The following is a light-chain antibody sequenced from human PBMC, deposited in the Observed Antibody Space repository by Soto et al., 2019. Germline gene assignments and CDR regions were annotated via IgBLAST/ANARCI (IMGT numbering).Light chain of an antibody. J-gene: IGLJ1*01. CDR3: SSYTSSRTHV. Sequence: QSALTQPASVSGSPGQSFTFSCTGTSSDVGGYNYVSWYQQHPGKAPKLMIYEVSHRPSGVSNRFSGSKSGNTASLTISGLQAEDEADYYCSSYTSSRTHVFGTGTKVTVL. CDR2: EVS. V-gene: IGLV2-14*01. CDR1: SSDVGGYNY.